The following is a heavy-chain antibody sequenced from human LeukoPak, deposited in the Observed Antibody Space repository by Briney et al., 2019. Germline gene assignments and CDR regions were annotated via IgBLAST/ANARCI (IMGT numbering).Heavy chain of an antibody. CDR3: ARALRGYSYGYSPNFDY. V-gene: IGHV4-59*01. D-gene: IGHD5-18*01. J-gene: IGHJ4*02. CDR2: IYYSGST. Sequence: PSETLSLTCTVSGGSISSYYWSWIRQPPGKGLEWIGYIYYSGSTNYNPSLKSRVTISVDTSKNQFSLKLSSVTAADTAVYYCARALRGYSYGYSPNFDYWGQGTLVTVSS. CDR1: GGSISSYY.